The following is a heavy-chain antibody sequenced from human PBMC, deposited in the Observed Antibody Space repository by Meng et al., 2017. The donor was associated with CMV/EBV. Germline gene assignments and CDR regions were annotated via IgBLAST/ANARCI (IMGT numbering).Heavy chain of an antibody. Sequence: TFTGYYMHWVRQATGQGLEWMGWINPNSGGTNYAQKFQGRVTMTRDTSISTAYMELSRLRSDDTAVYYCARVGLVYCSSTSCRNWFDPWGQGTLVTVSS. D-gene: IGHD2-2*01. J-gene: IGHJ5*02. CDR1: TFTGYY. V-gene: IGHV1-2*02. CDR2: INPNSGGT. CDR3: ARVGLVYCSSTSCRNWFDP.